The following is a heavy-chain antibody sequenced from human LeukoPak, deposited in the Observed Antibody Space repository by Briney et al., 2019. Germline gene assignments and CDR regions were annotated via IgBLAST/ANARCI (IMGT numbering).Heavy chain of an antibody. CDR3: TTRYHYEHSGDYFDH. CDR1: GFTFSSYA. Sequence: GGSLRLSCAASGFTFSSYAMSWVRQAPGKGLEWVGLIKTKTENGIALYSASAKGKFSISRDDSDSTVYPQLNSLEIEDTAIYFCTTRYHYEHSGDYFDHWGQGALVTVSS. CDR2: IKTKTENGIA. J-gene: IGHJ4*02. V-gene: IGHV3-15*05. D-gene: IGHD3-22*01.